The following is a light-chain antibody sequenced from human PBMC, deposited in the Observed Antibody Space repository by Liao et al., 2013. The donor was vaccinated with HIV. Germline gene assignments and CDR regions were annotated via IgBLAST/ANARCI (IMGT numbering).Light chain of an antibody. CDR1: ALPKQY. J-gene: IGLJ1*01. CDR3: LSGDSSGTYV. Sequence: SYELTQPPSVSVSPGQTARITCSGDALPKQYAYWYQQKPGQAPVLLIFEDNQRPSGIPERFSGFSSGTIVTLTISGVQAADEADYYCLSGDSSGTYVFGTGTKVSVL. CDR2: EDN. V-gene: IGLV3-25*03.